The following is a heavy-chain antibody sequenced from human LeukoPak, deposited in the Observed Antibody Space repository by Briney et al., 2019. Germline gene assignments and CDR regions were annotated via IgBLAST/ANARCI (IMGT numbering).Heavy chain of an antibody. CDR3: ARGNPNYDYVWGSYRHYFDY. Sequence: SETLSLTCAVYGGSFSGYYWSWIRRPPGKGLEWIGEINYSGSTNYNPSLKSRVTISVDTSKNQFSLKLSSVTAADTAVYYCARGNPNYDYVWGSYRHYFDYWGQGTLVTVSS. CDR2: INYSGST. CDR1: GGSFSGYY. J-gene: IGHJ4*02. D-gene: IGHD3-16*02. V-gene: IGHV4-34*01.